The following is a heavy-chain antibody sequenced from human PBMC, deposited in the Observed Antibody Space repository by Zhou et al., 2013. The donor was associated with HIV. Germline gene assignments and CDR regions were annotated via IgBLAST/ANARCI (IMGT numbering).Heavy chain of an antibody. CDR2: IDPEDGGA. CDR1: GYTLADLS. J-gene: IGHJ4*02. Sequence: QVQLVQSGAEVKPPGASVKVSCKVFGYTLADLSIHWVRQAPGKGLEWVGLIDPEDGGALSHKLPGRVTLTEDTSADTAYLEMSNLRIDDTAVYYCVTDRKVDQPLKILLIYWGQGTMVTVS. CDR3: VTDRKVDQPLKILLIY. D-gene: IGHD2-2*01. V-gene: IGHV1-24*01.